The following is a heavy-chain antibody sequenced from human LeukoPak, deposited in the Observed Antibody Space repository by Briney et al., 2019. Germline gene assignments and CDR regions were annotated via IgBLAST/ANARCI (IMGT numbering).Heavy chain of an antibody. CDR2: IKQDGSEK. CDR1: GFTFSSYW. Sequence: GGSLRLSCAASGFTFSSYWMSWVRQAPGKELEWVANIKQDGSEKYYVDSVKGRFTISRDNAKNSLYLQMNSLRAEDTAVYYCARDPFNGSGSYYYLYWGQGTLVTVSS. D-gene: IGHD3-10*01. J-gene: IGHJ4*02. V-gene: IGHV3-7*01. CDR3: ARDPFNGSGSYYYLY.